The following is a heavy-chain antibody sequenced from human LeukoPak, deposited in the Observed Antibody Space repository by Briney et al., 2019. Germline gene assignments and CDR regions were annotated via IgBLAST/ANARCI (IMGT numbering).Heavy chain of an antibody. Sequence: GGSLRLSCAAPGFSVISNYTSWVRQAPGKGLEWVSVIYSDGSTKYADSVKARFTISRDNSKNTVYLQMNSLRVEDTAVYYCARATLDNWGQGTLVTVSS. CDR1: GFSVISNY. J-gene: IGHJ4*02. CDR3: ARATLDN. CDR2: IYSDGST. V-gene: IGHV3-53*01.